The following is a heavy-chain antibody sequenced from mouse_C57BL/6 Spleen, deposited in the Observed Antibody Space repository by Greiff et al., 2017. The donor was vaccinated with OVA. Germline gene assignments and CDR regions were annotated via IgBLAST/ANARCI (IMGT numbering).Heavy chain of an antibody. D-gene: IGHD4-1*01. J-gene: IGHJ2*01. CDR3: ARESFLTGFDY. CDR1: GFTFSDYG. CDR2: ISSGSSTI. V-gene: IGHV5-17*01. Sequence: EVQLKESGGGLVKPGGSLKLSCAASGFTFSDYGMHWVRQAPEKGLEWVAYISSGSSTIYYADTVKGRFTISRDNAKNTLFLQMTSLRSEDTAMYYCARESFLTGFDYWGQGTTLTVSS.